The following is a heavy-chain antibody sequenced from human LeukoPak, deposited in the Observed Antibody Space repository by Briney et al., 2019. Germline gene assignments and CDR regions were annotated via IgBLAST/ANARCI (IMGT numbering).Heavy chain of an antibody. J-gene: IGHJ1*01. D-gene: IGHD3-22*01. Sequence: GGSLRLSCAASGFSFSSYWMHWVRQAPGKGLVWVSRIKSDGSTRYADSVKGRFTISRDNAKNTVSLQMTSLRAEDTGVYYCARAPSEIGGYYPEYFRHWGQGTLVIVSS. CDR2: IKSDGST. CDR1: GFSFSSYW. V-gene: IGHV3-74*01. CDR3: ARAPSEIGGYYPEYFRH.